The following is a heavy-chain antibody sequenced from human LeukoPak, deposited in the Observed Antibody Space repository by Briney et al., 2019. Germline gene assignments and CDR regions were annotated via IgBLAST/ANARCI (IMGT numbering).Heavy chain of an antibody. CDR3: ASGAYYDTSGPDY. CDR1: GGSISSSSSY. V-gene: IGHV4-39*07. Sequence: SETLSLTCTVSGGSISSSSSYWGWIRQPPGRGLEWIGTIYYSGSTYYNPSLKSRVTISVDTSNNQFSLRLKYVTAADTAVYYCASGAYYDTSGPDYWGQGAPVTVSS. D-gene: IGHD3-22*01. CDR2: IYYSGST. J-gene: IGHJ4*02.